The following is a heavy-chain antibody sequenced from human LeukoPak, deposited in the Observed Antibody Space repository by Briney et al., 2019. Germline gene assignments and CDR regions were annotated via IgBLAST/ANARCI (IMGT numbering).Heavy chain of an antibody. CDR1: DGSINSYY. CDR2: IYYNGNT. J-gene: IGHJ6*02. Sequence: SETLSLTCSVSDGSINSYYWNWIRRPPGKELEWIGYIYYNGNTNYSPSLKSRVTMSVDTSKNLFSLKVSSVTAADTAVYYCARGRSNYYGMDVWGQGTTVTVSS. CDR3: ARGRSNYYGMDV. D-gene: IGHD1-26*01. V-gene: IGHV4-59*01.